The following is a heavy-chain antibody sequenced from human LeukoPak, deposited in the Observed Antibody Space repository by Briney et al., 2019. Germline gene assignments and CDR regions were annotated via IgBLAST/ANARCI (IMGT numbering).Heavy chain of an antibody. CDR2: INPNDGST. J-gene: IGHJ6*02. Sequence: ASVKVSCKASGYTFTSYDIYWVRQAPGQGLEWMGIINPNDGSTNLAQNFQGRVTMTGDTSTTTVYMELSSLTSDDTAVYYCARDKDAPGYTYGWRQFYSGVDVWGQGTTVTVSS. D-gene: IGHD5-12*01. CDR3: ARDKDAPGYTYGWRQFYSGVDV. V-gene: IGHV1-46*01. CDR1: GYTFTSYD.